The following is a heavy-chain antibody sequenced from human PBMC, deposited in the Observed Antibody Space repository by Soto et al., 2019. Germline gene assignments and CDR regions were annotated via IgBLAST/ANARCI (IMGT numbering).Heavy chain of an antibody. D-gene: IGHD2-2*01. CDR3: ARGGRGGVVVVPAAVDY. CDR1: GFTFSSYD. J-gene: IGHJ4*02. V-gene: IGHV3-13*01. Sequence: GSLRLSCAASGFTFSSYDMHWVRQATGKGLEWVSAIGTAGDTYYPGSVKGRFTISRENAKNSLYLQMNSLRAGDTAVYYCARGGRGGVVVVPAAVDYWGQGTLVTVSS. CDR2: IGTAGDT.